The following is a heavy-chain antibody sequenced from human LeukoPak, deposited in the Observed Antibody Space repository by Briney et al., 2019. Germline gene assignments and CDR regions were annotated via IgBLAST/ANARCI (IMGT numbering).Heavy chain of an antibody. CDR2: ISYDGSNK. CDR3: ARDYIGDPTSFDY. D-gene: IGHD2-21*02. V-gene: IGHV3-30*04. J-gene: IGHJ4*02. Sequence: GGSLRLSCAASGFTFSSYAMHWVRQAPGKGLEWVAVISYDGSNKYYADSVKGRFTISRDNSKNTLYLQMNSLRAEDTAVYYCARDYIGDPTSFDYWGQGTLVTVSS. CDR1: GFTFSSYA.